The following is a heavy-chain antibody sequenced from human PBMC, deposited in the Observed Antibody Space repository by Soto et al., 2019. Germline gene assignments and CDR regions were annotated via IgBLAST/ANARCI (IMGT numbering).Heavy chain of an antibody. CDR1: GGSVSSGSYY. J-gene: IGHJ4*02. D-gene: IGHD2-15*01. CDR3: AGANRVVVHCDY. Sequence: QVQLQESGPGLVKPSETLSLTCTVSGGSVSSGSYYWIWIRQPPGKGLEWIGYIYYSGSTNSTPPLKSRVTISVDTSKNQFSLKQSSVTAADTAVYYGAGANRVVVHCDYWGQGTLVTVSS. CDR2: IYYSGST. V-gene: IGHV4-61*01.